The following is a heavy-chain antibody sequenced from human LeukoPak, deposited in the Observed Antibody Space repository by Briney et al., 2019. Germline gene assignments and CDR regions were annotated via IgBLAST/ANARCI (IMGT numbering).Heavy chain of an antibody. CDR2: MRAYHGDT. D-gene: IGHD6-19*01. CDR3: ARDPSNTSGRHEIFDY. V-gene: IGHV1-18*01. CDR1: RCTFPSYV. J-gene: IGHJ4*02. Sequence: GASVKVSRKPSRCTFPSYVITGVRRSPGQQLEWMGWMRAYHGDTNYAQKPQGRVTMTTDTSTSTAYMELRSLRSDDTAVYYCARDPSNTSGRHEIFDYWGQGTLVTVSS.